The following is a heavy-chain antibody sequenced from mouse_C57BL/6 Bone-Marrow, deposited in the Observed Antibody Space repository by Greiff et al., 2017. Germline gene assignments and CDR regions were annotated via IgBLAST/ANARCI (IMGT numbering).Heavy chain of an antibody. Sequence: QVQLQQSGAELVRPGTSVKMSCKASGYTFTNYWIGWAKQRPGHGLEWIGDIYPGGGYTNYNEKFKGKATLTADKSSSTAYMQFSSLTSEDSAIYYCARDDGYYRFAYWGQGTLVTVSA. D-gene: IGHD2-3*01. J-gene: IGHJ3*01. CDR2: IYPGGGYT. V-gene: IGHV1-63*01. CDR3: ARDDGYYRFAY. CDR1: GYTFTNYW.